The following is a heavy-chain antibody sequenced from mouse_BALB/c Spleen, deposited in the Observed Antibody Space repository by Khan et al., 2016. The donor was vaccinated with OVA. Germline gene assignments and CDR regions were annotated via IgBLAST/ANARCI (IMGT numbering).Heavy chain of an antibody. V-gene: IGHV1S81*02. CDR1: GYTFTTYW. D-gene: IGHD2-1*01. CDR2: INPSNGRT. CDR3: ARLYYSWLAD. Sequence: QVQLQQPGAELVKPGASVKLSCKTSGYTFTTYWMHWVKQRPGQGLEWIGEINPSNGRTNYNEKFKSKATLTVDKSSSTAYIQISSLTSEDSAVYYCARLYYSWLADWGQGTLVSVSA. J-gene: IGHJ3*01.